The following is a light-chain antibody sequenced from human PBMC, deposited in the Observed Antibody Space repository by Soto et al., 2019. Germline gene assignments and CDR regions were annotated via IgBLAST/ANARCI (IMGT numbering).Light chain of an antibody. CDR1: GSNIGAPYD. J-gene: IGLJ1*01. V-gene: IGLV1-40*01. CDR2: EVV. CDR3: KSYAGSNTYV. Sequence: SVLTQPPSLSGAPGQRVTISCTGSGSNIGAPYDVHWYQHLPGTAPKLLIYEVVQRPSGVPDRFSGSKSGNTASLTVSGLQAADEADYFCKSYAGSNTYVFGSGTKVTVL.